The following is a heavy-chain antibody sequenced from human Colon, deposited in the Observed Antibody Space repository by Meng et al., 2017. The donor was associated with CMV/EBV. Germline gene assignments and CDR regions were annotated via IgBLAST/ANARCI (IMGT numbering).Heavy chain of an antibody. V-gene: IGHV3-53*05. CDR2: IYNADNT. J-gene: IGHJ6*02. D-gene: IGHD6-13*01. CDR3: AKAPGYSSSPGYYYGMDV. CDR1: GFAVGVDY. Sequence: GESLKISCAASGFAVGVDYMAWVRQAPGKGLEWVSIIYNADNTFYADSVRGRFTISRDNSRNSLYLQMNSLRAEDTALYSCAKAPGYSSSPGYYYGMDVWGQGTTVTVSS.